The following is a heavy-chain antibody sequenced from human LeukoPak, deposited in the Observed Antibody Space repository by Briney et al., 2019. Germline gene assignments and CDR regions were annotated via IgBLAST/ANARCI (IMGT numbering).Heavy chain of an antibody. CDR2: ISGSGGST. D-gene: IGHD3-22*01. Sequence: GGSLRLSCAASGFTFSSYAMSWVRQAPGKGLEWVSAISGSGGSTYYADSVKGRFTISRDNSKNTLYLPMNSLRAEDTAVYYCAKDTDYYDSSGYYWGQGTLVTVSS. J-gene: IGHJ4*02. CDR3: AKDTDYYDSSGYY. CDR1: GFTFSSYA. V-gene: IGHV3-23*01.